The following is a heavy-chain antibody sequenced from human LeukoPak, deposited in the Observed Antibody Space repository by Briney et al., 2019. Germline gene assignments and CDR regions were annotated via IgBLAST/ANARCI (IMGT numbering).Heavy chain of an antibody. CDR2: ITTSGRTI. D-gene: IGHD4-17*01. J-gene: IGHJ4*02. Sequence: GGSLRLSCAASGFTFSSYEMNWVRQTPGKGLEWVSYITTSGRTIYYADSVKGRFTISRDNAKNSLYLQMNSLRAEDTAVYYCARGEDYGTNSFDYWGQGTLVTVSS. CDR1: GFTFSSYE. V-gene: IGHV3-48*03. CDR3: ARGEDYGTNSFDY.